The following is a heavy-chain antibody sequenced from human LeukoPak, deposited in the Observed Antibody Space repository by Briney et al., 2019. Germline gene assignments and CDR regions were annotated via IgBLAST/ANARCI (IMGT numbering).Heavy chain of an antibody. CDR2: IRADGGVR. V-gene: IGHV3-7*05. CDR1: GFTFSSSW. J-gene: IGHJ5*02. D-gene: IGHD6-19*01. CDR3: ARDPLYGSGA. Sequence: GGSLRLSCAASGFTFSSSWMSWVRQAPGKGLEWVANIRADGGVRNYVDSVKGRFTVSRDNAKNSLYLQMNSLRAEDTAVYYCARDPLYGSGAWGQGTLVTVSS.